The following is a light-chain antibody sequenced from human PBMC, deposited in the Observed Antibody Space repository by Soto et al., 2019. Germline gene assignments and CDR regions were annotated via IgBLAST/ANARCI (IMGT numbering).Light chain of an antibody. CDR1: SSDVGGYKY. J-gene: IGLJ2*01. Sequence: QSALTQPASVSGSPGQSITISCTGTSSDVGGYKYVSWYQQHPGNAPKLMIYEVTNRPSGVSNRFSGSKSGNTASLTISGLRAEDEADYYCSSYTSTTPHVVFGGGTKVTVL. CDR2: EVT. V-gene: IGLV2-14*03. CDR3: SSYTSTTPHVV.